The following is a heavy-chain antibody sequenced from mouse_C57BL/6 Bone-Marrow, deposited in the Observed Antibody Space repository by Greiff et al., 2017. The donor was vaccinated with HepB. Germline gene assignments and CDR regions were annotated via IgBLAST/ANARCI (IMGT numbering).Heavy chain of an antibody. CDR2: INPSSGYT. Sequence: VKLMESGAELARPGASVKMSCKASGYTFTSYTMHWVKQRPGQGLEWIGYINPSSGYTKYNQKFKDKATLTADKSSSTAYMQLSSLTSEDSAVYYCARGYGSSHFDYWGQGTTLTVSS. D-gene: IGHD1-1*01. CDR3: ARGYGSSHFDY. CDR1: GYTFTSYT. J-gene: IGHJ2*01. V-gene: IGHV1-4*01.